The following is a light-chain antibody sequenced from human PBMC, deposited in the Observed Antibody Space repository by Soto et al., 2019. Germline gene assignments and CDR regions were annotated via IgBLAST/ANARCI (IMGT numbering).Light chain of an antibody. V-gene: IGLV2-8*01. CDR1: SSDVGGYNY. CDR2: EVS. CDR3: SSYAGRNNYV. J-gene: IGLJ1*01. Sequence: QSALTQPPSASGSPGQAVTISCTGASSDVGGYNYVSWYQQHPGKAPKLMIYEVSKRPSGVPDRFSGSKSGNTASLTVSGLQAEDEADYYCSSYAGRNNYVFGTGTKVTVI.